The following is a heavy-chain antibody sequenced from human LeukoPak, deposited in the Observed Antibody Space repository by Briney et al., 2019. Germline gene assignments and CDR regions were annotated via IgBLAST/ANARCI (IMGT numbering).Heavy chain of an antibody. CDR2: ISGSGGST. J-gene: IGHJ4*02. V-gene: IGHV3-23*01. CDR3: AKVSKQQVVVITYDY. D-gene: IGHD3-22*01. CDR1: GFTFSSYA. Sequence: GGSLRLSCAASGFTFSSYAMSWVRQAPGKGLEWVSAISGSGGSTYYADSVKGRFTISRDNSKNTLYLQMNSLRAEDTAVYYCAKVSKQQVVVITYDYWDQGTLVTVSS.